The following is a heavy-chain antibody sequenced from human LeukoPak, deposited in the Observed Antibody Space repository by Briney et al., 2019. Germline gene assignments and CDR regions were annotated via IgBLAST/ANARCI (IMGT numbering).Heavy chain of an antibody. V-gene: IGHV3-23*01. CDR2: ISGSGGST. D-gene: IGHD2-15*01. CDR3: AKKIESRDIVVVVAATFDY. J-gene: IGHJ4*02. CDR1: GFTFSSYD. Sequence: PGGSLRLSCAASGFTFSSYDMSWVRRAPGKGLEGVSAISGSGGSTYYADSVKGRFTISRDNSKNTLYLQMNSLRAEDTAVYYCAKKIESRDIVVVVAATFDYWGQGTLVTVSS.